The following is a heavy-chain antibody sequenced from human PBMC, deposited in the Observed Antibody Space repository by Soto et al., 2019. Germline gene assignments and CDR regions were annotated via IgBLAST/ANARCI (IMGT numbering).Heavy chain of an antibody. CDR2: INAGNGNT. J-gene: IGHJ4*02. CDR1: GYTFTSYA. CDR3: AGGDCSGGSCYSDFDD. Sequence: ASVKVSCKASGYTFTSYAMHWVRQAPGQRLEWMGWINAGNGNTKYSQKFQGRVTITRDTSASTAYMELSSLRSEDTAVYYCAGGDCSGGSCYSDFDDWGQGTLVTVSS. V-gene: IGHV1-3*01. D-gene: IGHD2-15*01.